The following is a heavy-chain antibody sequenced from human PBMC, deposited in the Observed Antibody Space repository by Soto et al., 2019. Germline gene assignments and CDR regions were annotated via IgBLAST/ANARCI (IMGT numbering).Heavy chain of an antibody. Sequence: QVQLQESGPGLVKPSQTLSLTCTVSGGSITGGYYWSWIRQHPGKGLEWIGYIYYSGSTYYNPSLKSRVTISLDTSKNQFSLKLNSVTAADTAVYYCARVKATVTTYHFDYWGQGTLVTVSS. D-gene: IGHD4-17*01. J-gene: IGHJ4*02. CDR3: ARVKATVTTYHFDY. V-gene: IGHV4-31*03. CDR1: GGSITGGYY. CDR2: IYYSGST.